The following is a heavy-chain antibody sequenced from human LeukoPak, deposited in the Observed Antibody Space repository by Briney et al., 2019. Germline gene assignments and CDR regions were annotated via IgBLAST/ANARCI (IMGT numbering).Heavy chain of an antibody. CDR1: GFTFSSYA. Sequence: GGSLRLSCAASGFTFSSYAMSWVRQAPGKGLEWVSAISGSGGSTFYAGSVKGRFTISRDNSKNTLYLQMNSLRAEDTAVYYCARGVGFDGSGSDYWGQGTLVTVSS. CDR3: ARGVGFDGSGSDY. J-gene: IGHJ4*02. V-gene: IGHV3-23*01. CDR2: ISGSGGST. D-gene: IGHD3-10*01.